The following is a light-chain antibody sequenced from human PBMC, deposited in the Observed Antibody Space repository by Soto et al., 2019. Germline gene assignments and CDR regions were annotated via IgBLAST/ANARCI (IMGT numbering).Light chain of an antibody. CDR3: QQYDSYPPTWT. CDR2: AAS. CDR1: QGISSY. Sequence: AIRMTQSPSSFSASTGDRVTITCRASQGISSYLAWYQQKPGKAPKLLIYAASTLQSGVPSRFSGSGSGTDFTLTISCLQSEDFATYYCQQYDSYPPTWTFGQGTKV. V-gene: IGKV1-8*01. J-gene: IGKJ1*01.